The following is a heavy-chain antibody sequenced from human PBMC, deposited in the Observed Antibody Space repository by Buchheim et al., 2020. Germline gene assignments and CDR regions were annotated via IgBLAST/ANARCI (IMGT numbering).Heavy chain of an antibody. Sequence: QVQLVESGGGVVQPGGSLRLSCAASGFTFSSYGMHWVRQAPGKGLEWVAVISYDGSNKYYADSVKGRFTISRDNSQNTLYLQMNSLRAEDTAVYYCANECSGGSCYFDYWGQGTL. J-gene: IGHJ4*02. D-gene: IGHD2-15*01. CDR2: ISYDGSNK. CDR3: ANECSGGSCYFDY. V-gene: IGHV3-30*18. CDR1: GFTFSSYG.